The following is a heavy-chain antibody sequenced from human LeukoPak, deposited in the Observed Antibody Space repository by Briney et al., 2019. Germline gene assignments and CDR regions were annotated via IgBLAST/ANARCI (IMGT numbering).Heavy chain of an antibody. CDR3: VRRPSDHRDGYRYYFDY. J-gene: IGHJ4*02. CDR1: GDSIISSSSF. D-gene: IGHD5-24*01. CDR2: LYYSGST. V-gene: IGHV4-39*01. Sequence: PSEALSLTCTVSGDSIISSSSFWGWIRQPPGKGLEWIGSLYYSGSTYYNPSLKSRVTISVDTSKNQFSLRLSSVTAADAAVYYCVRRPSDHRDGYRYYFDYWGQGTLVTVSS.